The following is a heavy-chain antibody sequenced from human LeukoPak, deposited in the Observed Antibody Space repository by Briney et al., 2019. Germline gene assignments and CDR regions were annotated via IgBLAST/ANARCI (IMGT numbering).Heavy chain of an antibody. J-gene: IGHJ5*02. CDR3: VRAHHPGGWFDP. CDR2: ISEDGGEI. V-gene: IGHV3-7*04. Sequence: PGGSLRLSCAASGFTFSSSWMTWVRQAPGKGLEWVASISEDGGEIHYVDSVKGRFTIPRDNAKNSLYLQMNSLTAEDTAVHYCVRAHHPGGWFDPWGQGTLVTVSS. D-gene: IGHD1-14*01. CDR1: GFTFSSSW.